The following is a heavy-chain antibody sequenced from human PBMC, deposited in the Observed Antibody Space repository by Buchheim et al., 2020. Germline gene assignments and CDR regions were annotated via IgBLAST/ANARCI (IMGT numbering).Heavy chain of an antibody. CDR3: ARVHRGSIRFLPYYFDY. J-gene: IGHJ4*02. CDR1: GFTFSSYW. V-gene: IGHV3-7*01. Sequence: EVQLVESGGGLVQPGGSLRLSCAASGFTFSSYWMSWVRQAPGKGLEWVANIKQDGSEKYYVDSVKGRFTISRDNAKNSLYLQMNSLRAEDTAVYYCARVHRGSIRFLPYYFDYWGQGTL. D-gene: IGHD1-26*01. CDR2: IKQDGSEK.